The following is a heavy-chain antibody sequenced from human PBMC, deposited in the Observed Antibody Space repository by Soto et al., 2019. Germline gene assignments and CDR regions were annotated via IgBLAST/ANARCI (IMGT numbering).Heavy chain of an antibody. V-gene: IGHV4-59*01. D-gene: IGHD2-2*01. Sequence: LSLTCTVSGGSISSYYWSWIRQPPGKGLEWIGYIYYSGSTNYNPSLKSRVTISVDTSKNQFSLKLSSVTAADTAVYYCARGYCSSTSCYTFDYWGQGTLVTVSS. CDR1: GGSISSYY. J-gene: IGHJ4*02. CDR2: IYYSGST. CDR3: ARGYCSSTSCYTFDY.